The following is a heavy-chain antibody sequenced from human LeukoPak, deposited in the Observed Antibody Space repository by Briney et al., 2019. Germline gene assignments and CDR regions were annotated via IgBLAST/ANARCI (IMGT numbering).Heavy chain of an antibody. V-gene: IGHV5-51*01. CDR3: ARHVGVTTEFDY. CDR1: GYSFTGYW. CDR2: IYPGDSET. D-gene: IGHD3-3*01. J-gene: IGHJ4*02. Sequence: GESLKISCKVSGYSFTGYWIGWVRQMPGKGPEYMGIIYPGDSETRYSPSFKGQVTISADKSISTAYLQWSSLKASDTAMYYCARHVGVTTEFDYWGQGTLVTVSS.